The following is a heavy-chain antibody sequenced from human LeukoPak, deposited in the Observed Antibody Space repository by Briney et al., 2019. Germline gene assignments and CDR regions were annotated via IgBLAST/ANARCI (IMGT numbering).Heavy chain of an antibody. V-gene: IGHV4-4*07. CDR3: ARDLYSGYGGYFDS. CDR1: GGSISSYY. J-gene: IGHJ4*02. Sequence: PSETLSLTCTVSGGSISSYYWSWIRQPAGKGLECIGRVYSSGSTNYNPSLKSRVTISVDKSKNHFSLNLTSVTAADTAVYFCARDLYSGYGGYFDSWGQGTLVTVSS. CDR2: VYSSGST. D-gene: IGHD5-12*01.